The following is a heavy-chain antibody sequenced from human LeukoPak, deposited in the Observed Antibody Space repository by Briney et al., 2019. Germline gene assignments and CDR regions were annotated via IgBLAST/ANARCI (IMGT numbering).Heavy chain of an antibody. J-gene: IGHJ3*02. CDR3: ARDHRYGAAFDI. CDR2: IYYSGST. D-gene: IGHD3-10*01. CDR1: GGSISSYY. V-gene: IGHV4-59*01. Sequence: PSETLSLTCTVSGGSISSYYWSWIRQPPGKGLEWIGYIYYSGSTNYNPSLKSRVTISVDTSKNQFSLKLSSVTAADTAVYYCARDHRYGAAFDIWGQGTMVTVSS.